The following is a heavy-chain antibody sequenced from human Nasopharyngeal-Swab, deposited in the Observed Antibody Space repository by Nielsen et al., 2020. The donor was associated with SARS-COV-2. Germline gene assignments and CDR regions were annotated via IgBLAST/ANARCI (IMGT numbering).Heavy chain of an antibody. CDR2: IYHSGST. V-gene: IGHV4-4*02. J-gene: IGHJ4*02. Sequence: WIRQPPGKGLEWIGEIYHSGSTNYNPSLKSRVTISVDKSKNQFSLKLSSVTAADTAVYYCARGSSDYVPYFGYWGQGTLVTVSS. D-gene: IGHD4-17*01. CDR3: ARGSSDYVPYFGY.